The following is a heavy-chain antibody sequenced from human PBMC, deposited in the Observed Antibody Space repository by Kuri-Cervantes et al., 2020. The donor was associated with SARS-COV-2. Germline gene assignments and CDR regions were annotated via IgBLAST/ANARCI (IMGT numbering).Heavy chain of an antibody. D-gene: IGHD2-2*01. CDR1: RGSISSSSYY. CDR2: IYHSGTT. CDR3: ARVGVYCSSTSCYPNWFDP. Sequence: GSLRLSCTVSRGSISSSSYYWGWIRQPPGKGLEWIGSIYHSGTTYYTPSLESRVTISVDTSKNQFSLKLSSVTAADTAVYYCARVGVYCSSTSCYPNWFDPWGQGTLVTVSS. V-gene: IGHV4-39*07. J-gene: IGHJ5*02.